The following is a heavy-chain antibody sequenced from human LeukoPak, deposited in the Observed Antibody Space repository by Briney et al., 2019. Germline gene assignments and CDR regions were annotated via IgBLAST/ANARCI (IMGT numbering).Heavy chain of an antibody. CDR3: ARLFCSGGSCYDLFHY. Sequence: SETLSLTCAVYGGSFSGYYWSWIRQPPGKGLEWIGYIYYSGSTNYNPSLKSRVTVSVDTSRNLFSLKLSSVTAADTAVYYCARLFCSGGSCYDLFHYWGRGTLVTVSS. D-gene: IGHD2-15*01. CDR2: IYYSGST. CDR1: GGSFSGYY. V-gene: IGHV4-59*08. J-gene: IGHJ4*02.